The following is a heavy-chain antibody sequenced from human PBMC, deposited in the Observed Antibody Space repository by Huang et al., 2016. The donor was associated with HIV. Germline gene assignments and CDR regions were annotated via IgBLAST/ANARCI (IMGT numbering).Heavy chain of an antibody. J-gene: IGHJ4*02. V-gene: IGHV3-30*02. CDR1: GFTFGSFG. CDR2: IRYDG. D-gene: IGHD3-3*01. CDR3: AKDLTYTFGRHFDY. Sequence: QVQLVGSGGGVVKPGGSLRLSCTASGFTFGSFGMHWVRQAPGKGLEWVAVIRYDGNNSKDTLYLQMNRLRPDDSAVYYCAKDLTYTFGRHFDYWGRGTLVTVSS.